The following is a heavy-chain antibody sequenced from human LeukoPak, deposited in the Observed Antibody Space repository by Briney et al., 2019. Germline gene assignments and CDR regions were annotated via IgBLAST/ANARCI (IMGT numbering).Heavy chain of an antibody. CDR3: ARLGYYDSSGS. J-gene: IGHJ5*02. V-gene: IGHV4-61*02. Sequence: SETLSLTCTVSGGSISSGSYYWSWIRQPAGKGLEWIGRIYTSGSTNYNPSLKSRVTISVDTSKNQFSLKLSSVTAADTAVYYCARLGYYDSSGSWGQGTLVTVSS. CDR1: GGSISSGSYY. CDR2: IYTSGST. D-gene: IGHD3-22*01.